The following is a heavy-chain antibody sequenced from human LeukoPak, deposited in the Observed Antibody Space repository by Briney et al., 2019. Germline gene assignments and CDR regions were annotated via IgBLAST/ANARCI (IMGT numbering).Heavy chain of an antibody. CDR2: IKQDGSEK. J-gene: IGHJ4*02. CDR3: AREGSIWYERPGD. V-gene: IGHV3-7*01. CDR1: GFTFSNHW. D-gene: IGHD6-13*01. Sequence: GGSLRLSFAGSGFTFSNHWMSWVRQAPGRGLEWVANIKQDGSEKYYVDSVRGRFTISRDNAKNSLYLQMNSLRPEDTAVYYCAREGSIWYERPGDWGQGTLVTVSS.